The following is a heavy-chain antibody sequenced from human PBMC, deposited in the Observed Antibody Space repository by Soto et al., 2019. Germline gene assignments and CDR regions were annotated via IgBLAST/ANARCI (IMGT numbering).Heavy chain of an antibody. V-gene: IGHV3-7*01. J-gene: IGHJ3*02. Sequence: GGSLRLSCAASGFTFSSYWMSWVRQAPGKGLEWVANIKQDGSEKYYVDSVKGRFTISRDNAKNSLYLQMNSLRAEDTAVYYCARAAETLVAATPDDAFDIWGQGTMVTVSS. D-gene: IGHD2-15*01. CDR3: ARAAETLVAATPDDAFDI. CDR1: GFTFSSYW. CDR2: IKQDGSEK.